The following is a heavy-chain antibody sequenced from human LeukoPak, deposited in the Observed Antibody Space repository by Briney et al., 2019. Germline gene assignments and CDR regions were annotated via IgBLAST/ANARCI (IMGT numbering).Heavy chain of an antibody. CDR3: ASGGFDP. CDR1: GFTSSGFW. D-gene: IGHD4-23*01. J-gene: IGHJ3*01. V-gene: IGHV3-7*02. CDR2: INQDGNEK. Sequence: GGSLRLSCAASGFTSSGFWMNCVRQAPGKGLEWVATINQDGNEKYYVDSVKGRFTISRDNAKNSLYLQMNSLRVEDTAVYYRASGGFDPWGQGTMVTVSS.